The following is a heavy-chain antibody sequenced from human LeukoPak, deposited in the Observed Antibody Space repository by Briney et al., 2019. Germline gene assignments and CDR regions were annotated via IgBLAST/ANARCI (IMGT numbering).Heavy chain of an antibody. CDR2: IYLSGNS. V-gene: IGHV4-4*09. J-gene: IGHJ4*02. D-gene: IGHD6-25*01. CDR1: GGSISGYY. CDR3: TRRTRIAAGVYNIDF. Sequence: PSETLSLTCTVSGGSISGYYWSWIRQPPGKGLEWLGYIYLSGNSDYNPSLKSRVSMSVDTSKKQISLRLSSVTAADTAVYYCTRRTRIAAGVYNIDFWGQGTLVTVSS.